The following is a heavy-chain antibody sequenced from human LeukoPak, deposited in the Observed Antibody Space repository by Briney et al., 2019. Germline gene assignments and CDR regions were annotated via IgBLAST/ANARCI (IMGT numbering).Heavy chain of an antibody. V-gene: IGHV3-7*03. J-gene: IGHJ2*01. D-gene: IGHD4-17*01. Sequence: PGGSLRLSCAASGFTFSSYWLSWVCKAPRKGLGWVANIKFDGSEKYYVDSLKGRFTISRDNAKNSLYLQMNSLRAEDTALYYCAKDILATVTTDWYFDLWGRSTLVTASS. CDR1: GFTFSSYW. CDR2: IKFDGSEK. CDR3: AKDILATVTTDWYFDL.